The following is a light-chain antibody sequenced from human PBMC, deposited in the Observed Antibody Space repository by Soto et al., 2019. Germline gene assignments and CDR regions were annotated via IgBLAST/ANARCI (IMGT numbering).Light chain of an antibody. V-gene: IGLV2-14*01. CDR1: SSDVGGYNY. CDR2: DVS. Sequence: QSLLTQPASVSGSPGQWITISCPGTSSDVGGYNYVSWYQQHPGKAPKLMIYDVSNRPSGVSNRFSGSKSGNTASLTISGLQAEDEADYYCSSYTSSSTYVFGTGTKVTVL. J-gene: IGLJ1*01. CDR3: SSYTSSSTYV.